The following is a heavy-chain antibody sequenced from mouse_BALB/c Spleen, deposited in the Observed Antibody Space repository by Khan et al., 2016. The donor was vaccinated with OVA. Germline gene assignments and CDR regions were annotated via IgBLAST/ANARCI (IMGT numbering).Heavy chain of an antibody. Sequence: QIQLVQSGPELKKPGETVKISCKASGYIFTNYGMTWVKQAPGKGLKWMGWINTYTGEPTYADDFKGRFAFSLETSANTAYLQINNLKNEDTATYSGARTLYGSGYDYAMDYWGQGTSVTVSS. V-gene: IGHV9-3-1*01. J-gene: IGHJ4*01. CDR3: ARTLYGSGYDYAMDY. CDR1: GYIFTNYG. D-gene: IGHD1-1*01. CDR2: INTYTGEP.